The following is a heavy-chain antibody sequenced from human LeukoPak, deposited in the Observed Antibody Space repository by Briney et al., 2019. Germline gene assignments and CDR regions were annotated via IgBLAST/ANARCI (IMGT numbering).Heavy chain of an antibody. Sequence: PGGSLRLSCAASGFTFSSYAMHWVRQAPGKGPEWVAVISYDGSNKYYADSVKGRFTISRDNSKNTLYLQMNSLRAEDTAVYYCARDRSSNEYYFDYWGQGTLVTVSS. CDR1: GFTFSSYA. D-gene: IGHD2-2*01. V-gene: IGHV3-30-3*01. CDR3: ARDRSSNEYYFDY. CDR2: ISYDGSNK. J-gene: IGHJ4*02.